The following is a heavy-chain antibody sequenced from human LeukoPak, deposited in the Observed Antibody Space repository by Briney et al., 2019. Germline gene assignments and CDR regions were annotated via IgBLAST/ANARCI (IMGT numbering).Heavy chain of an antibody. CDR1: GGSISSGGYS. CDR2: IYHSGST. D-gene: IGHD1-26*01. CDR3: ARYYSGSYRAFDY. Sequence: PSETLSLTCAVSGGSISSGGYSWSWIRQPPGKGPEWIGYIYHSGSTYYNPSLESRVTISVDRSKNQFSLKLSSVTAADTAVYYCARYYSGSYRAFDYWGQGTLVTVSS. V-gene: IGHV4-30-2*01. J-gene: IGHJ4*02.